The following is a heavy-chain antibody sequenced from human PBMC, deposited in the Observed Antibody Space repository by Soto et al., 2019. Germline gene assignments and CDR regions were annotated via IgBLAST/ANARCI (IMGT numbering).Heavy chain of an antibody. CDR2: IYHTEST. D-gene: IGHD3-22*01. V-gene: IGHV4-38-2*01. CDR3: ARLGKVGGGYYFGFDY. Sequence: SETLSLTCAVSGHSISSGFYYWGWVRQPPGKGLEWIGSIYHTESTYYNPSLKSRVTISVDTSKNQFSLKLSSVTAADTAVYYCARLGKVGGGYYFGFDYWGQGTLVTVSS. J-gene: IGHJ4*02. CDR1: GHSISSGFYY.